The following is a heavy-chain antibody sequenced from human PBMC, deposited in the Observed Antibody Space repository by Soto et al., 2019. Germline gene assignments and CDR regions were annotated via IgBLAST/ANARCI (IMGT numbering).Heavy chain of an antibody. CDR1: GGSFSGYY. CDR2: INHSGST. Sequence: SETLSLTCAVYGGSFSGYYWSWIRQPPGKGLEWIGEINHSGSTNYNPSLKSRVTISVDTSKNQFSLKLSSVTAADTAVYYCARGSIAARLRWFDPWGQGTLVTVS. CDR3: ARGSIAARLRWFDP. D-gene: IGHD6-6*01. V-gene: IGHV4-34*01. J-gene: IGHJ5*02.